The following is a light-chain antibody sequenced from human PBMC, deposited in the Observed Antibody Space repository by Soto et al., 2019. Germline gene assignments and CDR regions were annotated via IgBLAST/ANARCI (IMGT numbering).Light chain of an antibody. CDR2: GAS. Sequence: EIVMTQSPATLSVSPGERATLSCRASQSVSSNLAWYQQNPGQAPRLLIYGASTRASGIPARFSGSGSGTESTLTISSLQYEDFAVYYYQQYNNCPRTFGGGTKVEIK. J-gene: IGKJ4*01. CDR3: QQYNNCPRT. CDR1: QSVSSN. V-gene: IGKV3-15*01.